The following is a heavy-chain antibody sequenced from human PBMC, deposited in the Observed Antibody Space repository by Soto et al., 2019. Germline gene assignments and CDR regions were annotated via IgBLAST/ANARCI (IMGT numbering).Heavy chain of an antibody. J-gene: IGHJ4*02. V-gene: IGHV3-30*18. CDR1: GFTFSSHG. D-gene: IGHD2-15*01. Sequence: QVQLVESGGGVGQPGRSLRLSCAASGFTFSSHGMHWVRRAPGKGLEWVAVISYDGSDKYYADSVKARFTISRDNSNNSLYLHMNGLRTEDTAVYYCTKDFEDTSLFAFWGQGTLVAVSS. CDR3: TKDFEDTSLFAF. CDR2: ISYDGSDK.